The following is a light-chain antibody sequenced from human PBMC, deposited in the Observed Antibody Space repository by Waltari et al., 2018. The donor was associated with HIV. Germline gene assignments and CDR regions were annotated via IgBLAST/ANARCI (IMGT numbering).Light chain of an antibody. CDR1: SSDVGSYNV. CDR3: CSYAGSSTWV. V-gene: IGLV2-23*01. CDR2: EDN. Sequence: QSALTQPASVSGSPGQSITISCTGTSSDVGSYNVVSWYQQHPGKAPKHMVYEDNKRTSGVSNRFSGSKSGNSASLTISGLQAEDEADYSCCSYAGSSTWVFGGGTKLTVL. J-gene: IGLJ3*02.